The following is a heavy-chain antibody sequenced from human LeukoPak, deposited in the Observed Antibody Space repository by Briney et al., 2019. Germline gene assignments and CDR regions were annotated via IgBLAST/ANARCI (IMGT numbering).Heavy chain of an antibody. CDR2: INPNSGGT. Sequence: ASVKVSCKASGYTFTGYYMHWVRQAPGQGLEWMGWINPNSGGTNYAQKFQGRVTMTRDTSISTAYMELSRLRSDDTPVYYCARDGGSGSSPTSFDYWGQGTLVTVSS. CDR3: ARDGGSGSSPTSFDY. CDR1: GYTFTGYY. V-gene: IGHV1-2*02. D-gene: IGHD3-10*01. J-gene: IGHJ4*02.